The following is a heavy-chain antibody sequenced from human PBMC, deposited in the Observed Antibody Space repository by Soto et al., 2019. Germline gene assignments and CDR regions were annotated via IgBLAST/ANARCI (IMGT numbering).Heavy chain of an antibody. V-gene: IGHV3-30*18. CDR3: AKDHKATVTSYYYYGMDV. D-gene: IGHD4-17*01. CDR1: GFTFSSYG. CDR2: ISYDGSNK. J-gene: IGHJ6*02. Sequence: QVQLVESGGGVVQPGRSLRLSCAASGFTFSSYGMHWVRQAPGKGLEWVAVISYDGSNKYYADSVKGRFTISRDNSKNTLYLQMNSLRAEDTAVYYCAKDHKATVTSYYYYGMDVWGQGTTVTVSS.